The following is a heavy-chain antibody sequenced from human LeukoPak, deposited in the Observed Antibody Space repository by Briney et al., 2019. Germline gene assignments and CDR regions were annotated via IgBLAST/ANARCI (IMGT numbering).Heavy chain of an antibody. Sequence: SETLSLTCSVSGDSVSRSVSYWVWIRQPPGKGLVWIGTIYYSGRTYYSPSLKSRVTMSVDPSNNQFSLNLRSVTAADTAVYYCARRRYYDGSGYLEWGQGTLLSVSS. CDR1: GDSVSRSVSY. J-gene: IGHJ1*01. D-gene: IGHD3-22*01. V-gene: IGHV4-39*01. CDR3: ARRRYYDGSGYLE. CDR2: IYYSGRT.